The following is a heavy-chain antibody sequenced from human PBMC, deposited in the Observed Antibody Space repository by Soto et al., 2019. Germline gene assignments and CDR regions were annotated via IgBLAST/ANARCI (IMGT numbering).Heavy chain of an antibody. V-gene: IGHV1-69*02. J-gene: IGHJ4*02. CDR3: TSQGGDGSTLDYFDH. Sequence: VQLVQSGAEVKKPGSSVKVSCKASGGTFSSYTISWVRQAPGQGLEWMGRIIPILGIANYAQKFQGRVTITADQPASTSSREVSSLRSEDTAVYFCTSQGGDGSTLDYFDHWGQGTLVTVSS. CDR2: IIPILGIA. CDR1: GGTFSSYT. D-gene: IGHD2-2*01.